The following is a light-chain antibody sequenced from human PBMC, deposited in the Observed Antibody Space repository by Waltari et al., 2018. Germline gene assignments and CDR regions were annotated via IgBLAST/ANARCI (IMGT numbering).Light chain of an antibody. Sequence: SSELTQDPAVSVALGLTVRITCQGDTLRNYYANCYQQKPGQAPVVVIYGKNNRPSGIPDRFSGSSSRDTASLTITGTQEEDEADYYCNSRDSSGDHWVFGGGTKLTVL. CDR3: NSRDSSGDHWV. CDR1: TLRNYY. V-gene: IGLV3-19*01. CDR2: GKN. J-gene: IGLJ3*02.